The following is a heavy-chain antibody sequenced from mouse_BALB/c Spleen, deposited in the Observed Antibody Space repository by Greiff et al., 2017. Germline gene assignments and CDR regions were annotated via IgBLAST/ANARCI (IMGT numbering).Heavy chain of an antibody. CDR1: GFTFSSYG. CDR3: ARDLPYY. Sequence: EVKLVESGGGLVQPGGSLKLSCAASGFTFSSYGMSWVRQTPDKRLELVATINSNGGSTYYPDSVKGRFTISRDNAKNTLYLQMSSLKSEDTAMYYCARDLPYYWGQGTLVTVSA. V-gene: IGHV5-6-3*01. CDR2: INSNGGST. J-gene: IGHJ3*01. D-gene: IGHD2-1*01.